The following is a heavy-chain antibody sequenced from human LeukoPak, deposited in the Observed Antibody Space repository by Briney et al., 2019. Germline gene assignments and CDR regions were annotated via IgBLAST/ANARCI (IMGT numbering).Heavy chain of an antibody. CDR2: ISSSSSTI. Sequence: PGGSLRLSCAASGFTFINYAMHWVRQAPGKGLEWVSYISSSSSTIYYADSVKGRFTISRDNAKNSLYLQMNSLRAEDTAVYYCAYYMDVWGKGTTVTVSS. CDR1: GFTFINYA. J-gene: IGHJ6*03. V-gene: IGHV3-48*01. CDR3: AYYMDV.